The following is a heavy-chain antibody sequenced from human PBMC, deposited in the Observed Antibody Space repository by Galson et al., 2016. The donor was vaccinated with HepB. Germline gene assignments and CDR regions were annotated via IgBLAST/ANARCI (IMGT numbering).Heavy chain of an antibody. J-gene: IGHJ6*02. CDR1: GFTFSTYS. CDR3: ARGEIGTLPYYYFGMDV. Sequence: SLRLSCAASGFTFSTYSMTWVRQAPGKGLEWISYISSSSSDSFYADSVKGRFTISRDNAKNSRYPKMSSLTDDDTAVYYCARGEIGTLPYYYFGMDVWGQGTTVTVSS. D-gene: IGHD1-1*01. V-gene: IGHV3-48*02. CDR2: ISSSSSDS.